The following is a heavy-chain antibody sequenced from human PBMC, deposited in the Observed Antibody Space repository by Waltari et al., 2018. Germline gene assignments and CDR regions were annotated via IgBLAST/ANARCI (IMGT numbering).Heavy chain of an antibody. J-gene: IGHJ4*02. V-gene: IGHV3-9*01. Sequence: EVQLVESGGGLIQPGRSLRLSCVASGLTFHEYGFHWVRQTPGKGLEWVSGISWNSDTIAYADFVRGRFTISRDNTKNSLYLQMNSLRAEDTALYFCAKSTGFGESLPVDYWGQGTLVTVSS. CDR3: AKSTGFGESLPVDY. CDR1: GLTFHEYG. D-gene: IGHD3-10*01. CDR2: ISWNSDTI.